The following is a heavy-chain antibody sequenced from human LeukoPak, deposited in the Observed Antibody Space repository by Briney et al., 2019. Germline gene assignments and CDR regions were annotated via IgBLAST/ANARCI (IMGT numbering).Heavy chain of an antibody. J-gene: IGHJ5*02. CDR2: INPSGGST. D-gene: IGHD6-6*01. V-gene: IGHV1-46*01. CDR3: ARRAVKGPRSEIAARTWFDP. CDR1: GYTFTSYY. Sequence: ASVKVSCKASGYTFTSYYMHWVRQAPGQGLEWMGIINPSGGSTSYAQKFQGRVTISVDTSKNQFSLKLSSVTAADTAVYYCARRAVKGPRSEIAARTWFDPWGQGTLVTVSS.